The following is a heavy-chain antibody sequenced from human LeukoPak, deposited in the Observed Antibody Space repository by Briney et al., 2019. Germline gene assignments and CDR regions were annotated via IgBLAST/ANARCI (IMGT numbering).Heavy chain of an antibody. CDR1: GFTFSSYA. V-gene: IGHV3-23*01. J-gene: IGHJ4*02. Sequence: GGSLRLSCAASGFTFSSYAMSWVRQAPGKGLEWVSTISGNGGSTYYVDSVRGRFSISRDNSKNTLYLQMNSLRAEDTATYYCAKYGDSGIYYTAYFDYWGQGTLVTVSS. CDR2: ISGNGGST. CDR3: AKYGDSGIYYTAYFDY. D-gene: IGHD3-10*01.